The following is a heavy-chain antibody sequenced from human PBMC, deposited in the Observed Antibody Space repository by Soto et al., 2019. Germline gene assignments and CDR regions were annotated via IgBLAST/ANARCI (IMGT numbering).Heavy chain of an antibody. CDR2: IWYDGSKI. V-gene: IGHV3-33*06. CDR3: AKDPRPIVVVIH. D-gene: IGHD3-22*01. J-gene: IGHJ4*02. Sequence: PGGSLRLSCAASGFTFSTYGMHWVRQAPGKGLEWVAVIWYDGSKIYYADSVKGRFTISRDNSKSTLYLQMDSLRAEDTAVYYCAKDPRPIVVVIHWGQGTLVTVSS. CDR1: GFTFSTYG.